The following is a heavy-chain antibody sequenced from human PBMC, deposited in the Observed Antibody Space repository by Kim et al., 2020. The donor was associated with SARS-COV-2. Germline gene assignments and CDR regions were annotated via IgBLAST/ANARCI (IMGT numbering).Heavy chain of an antibody. CDR2: IYSGGST. CDR1: GFTVSSNY. Sequence: GGSLRLSCAASGFTVSSNYMSWVRQAPGKGLEWVSVIYSGGSTYYADSVKGRFTISRHNSKNTLYLQMNSLRAEDTAVYYCASRLQPPPFYYYYMDVWGKGTTVTVSS. D-gene: IGHD4-4*01. V-gene: IGHV3-53*04. CDR3: ASRLQPPPFYYYYMDV. J-gene: IGHJ6*03.